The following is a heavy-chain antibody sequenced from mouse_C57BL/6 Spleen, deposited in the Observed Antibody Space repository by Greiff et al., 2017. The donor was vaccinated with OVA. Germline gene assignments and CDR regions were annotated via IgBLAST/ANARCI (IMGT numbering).Heavy chain of an antibody. CDR1: GYTFTSYG. CDR3: ARGEGDSFDY. J-gene: IGHJ2*01. Sequence: QVQLKESGAELARPGASVKLSCKASGYTFTSYGISWVKQRTGQGLEWIGEIYPRSGNTYYNEKFKGKATLTADKSSSTAYMELRSLTSEDSAVYFCARGEGDSFDYWGQGTTLTVSS. CDR2: IYPRSGNT. V-gene: IGHV1-81*01.